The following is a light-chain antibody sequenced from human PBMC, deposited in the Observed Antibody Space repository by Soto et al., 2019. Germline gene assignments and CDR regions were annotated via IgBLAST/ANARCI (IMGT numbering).Light chain of an antibody. Sequence: EIVLTQSPATLSLSPGERATLSCRASQSVSSYLAWYQQKPGQAPRLLIYDASNRATGIPARFSGSGSGTDVTLTISSIEPEDFAVYYFKQRSNWPPGVTFGGGTKVEIK. CDR1: QSVSSY. V-gene: IGKV3-11*01. CDR2: DAS. J-gene: IGKJ4*01. CDR3: KQRSNWPPGVT.